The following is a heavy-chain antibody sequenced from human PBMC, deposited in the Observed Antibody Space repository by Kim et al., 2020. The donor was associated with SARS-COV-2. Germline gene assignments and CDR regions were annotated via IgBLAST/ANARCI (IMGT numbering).Heavy chain of an antibody. V-gene: IGHV1-69*01. CDR3: ARDFGGSYYNVSLDY. J-gene: IGHJ4*02. D-gene: IGHD3-10*01. Sequence: QKFQGRFTITADESTSTAYMELSSLRSEDTAVYYCARDFGGSYYNVSLDYWGQGTLVTVSS.